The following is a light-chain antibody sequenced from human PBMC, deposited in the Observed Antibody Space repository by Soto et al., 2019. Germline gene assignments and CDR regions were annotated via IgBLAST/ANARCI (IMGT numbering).Light chain of an antibody. Sequence: EIVLTQSPGTLSLSPGERATLSCRASQSVSSSYIAWYQQNPGQAPRLLIYGASSRATGIPDRFSGSGSGTDFTLTISRLEPEDFAVYFCQQYGRSPQFTFGQGNKVEIK. CDR1: QSVSSSY. J-gene: IGKJ2*01. V-gene: IGKV3-20*01. CDR3: QQYGRSPQFT. CDR2: GAS.